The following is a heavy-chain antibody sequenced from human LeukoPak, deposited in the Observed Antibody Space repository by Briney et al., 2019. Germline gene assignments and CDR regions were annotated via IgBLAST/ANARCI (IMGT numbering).Heavy chain of an antibody. CDR3: AGRWGVTSWEDAFDI. J-gene: IGHJ3*02. V-gene: IGHV4-39*01. Sequence: PSETLSLTCTVSGSSISSSSYYWGWIRQPPGKGLEWIGSIYYSGSTYYNPSLKSRVTISVDTSKNQFSLKLSSVTAADTAVYYCAGRWGVTSWEDAFDIWGQGTMVTVSS. CDR2: IYYSGST. D-gene: IGHD2-21*02. CDR1: GSSISSSSYY.